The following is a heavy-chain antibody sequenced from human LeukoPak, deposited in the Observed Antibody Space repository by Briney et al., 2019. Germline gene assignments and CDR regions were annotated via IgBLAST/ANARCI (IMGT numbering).Heavy chain of an antibody. CDR3: ANVPSYSSGWHDDAFDI. D-gene: IGHD6-19*01. J-gene: IGHJ3*02. Sequence: GGSLRLSCAASGFTFSSYAMSWVRQAPGKGLEWVSPIGGSGGRTYYADSVKGRFTISRDNSKNTLYLQMNSLRAEDTAVYYCANVPSYSSGWHDDAFDIWGQGTMVTVSS. V-gene: IGHV3-23*01. CDR2: IGGSGGRT. CDR1: GFTFSSYA.